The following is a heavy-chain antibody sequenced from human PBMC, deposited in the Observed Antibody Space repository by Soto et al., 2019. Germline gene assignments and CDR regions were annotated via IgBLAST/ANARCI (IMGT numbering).Heavy chain of an antibody. J-gene: IGHJ6*03. CDR3: SRQASDFWSGKPQYYMDV. CDR1: GFTFSGSA. CDR2: IGSKPNNYAT. D-gene: IGHD3-3*01. Sequence: GGSLRLSCAASGFTFSGSAMHWVRQASGKGLEWVGRIGSKPNNYATAYGASVKGRFTISRDDSKNTAYLQMNSPNTEDTAVYYCSRQASDFWSGKPQYYMDVWGKGTTVTVSS. V-gene: IGHV3-73*01.